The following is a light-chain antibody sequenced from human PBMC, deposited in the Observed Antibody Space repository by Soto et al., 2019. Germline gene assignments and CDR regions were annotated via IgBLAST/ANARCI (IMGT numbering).Light chain of an antibody. CDR3: QQYENLPT. CDR1: RNINNY. V-gene: IGKV1-33*01. Sequence: DIQMSQSPSSLSASVGDRVTITCQASRNINNYLNWYQQKPGRAHKLLIYDASNLEAGVPSRFRGSGSGTDFTFTISRLQPEDIATFYCQQYENLPTFGQGTRLEIK. J-gene: IGKJ5*01. CDR2: DAS.